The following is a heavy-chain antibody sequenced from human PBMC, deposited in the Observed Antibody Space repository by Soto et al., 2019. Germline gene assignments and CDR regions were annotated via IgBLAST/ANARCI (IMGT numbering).Heavy chain of an antibody. D-gene: IGHD4-17*01. V-gene: IGHV4-38-2*01. CDR1: SYSFGSGY. CDR3: AKGAYGDYFIFHN. J-gene: IGHJ4*02. CDR2: ISQNGDS. Sequence: SETLSLTCALSSYSFGSGYWAWLRQSPGKGLEWFGTISQNGDSFYNPSLRSRVAMSIDASRNQFSLELTAVTAADTAVYYCAKGAYGDYFIFHNWGRGTLVTVSS.